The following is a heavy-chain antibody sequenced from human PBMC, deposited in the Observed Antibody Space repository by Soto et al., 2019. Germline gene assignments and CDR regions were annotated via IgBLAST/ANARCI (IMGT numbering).Heavy chain of an antibody. J-gene: IGHJ4*02. CDR1: GFTFSNYA. V-gene: IGHV3-23*01. Sequence: EAQLLESGGGLVQPGGSLRLSCAASGFTFSNYAMSWVRQAPAQGLEWFSAITGGGGATYYADSAKGRFTISRDNSNNILYLQMNSLRAEDTAVYYCAKGSADSRPYDCDYWGRGTLVTVSS. CDR3: AKGSADSRPYDCDY. D-gene: IGHD3-22*01. CDR2: ITGGGGAT.